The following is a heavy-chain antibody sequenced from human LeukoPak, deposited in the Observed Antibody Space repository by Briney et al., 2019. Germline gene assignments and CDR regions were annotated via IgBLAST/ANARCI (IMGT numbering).Heavy chain of an antibody. CDR2: FDPEDGET. CDR1: GYTLTELS. J-gene: IGHJ5*02. CDR3: ARGSIAARRGWFDP. D-gene: IGHD6-6*01. Sequence: ASVKVSCKVSGYTLTELSMHWVRQAPGKGLEWMGGFDPEDGETIYAQKFQGRVTRTRDTSISTAYMELSRLRSDDTAVYYCARGSIAARRGWFDPWGQGTLVTVSS. V-gene: IGHV1-24*01.